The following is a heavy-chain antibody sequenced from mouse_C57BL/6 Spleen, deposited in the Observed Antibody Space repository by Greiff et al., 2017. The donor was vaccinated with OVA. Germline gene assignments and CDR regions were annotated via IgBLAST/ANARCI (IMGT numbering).Heavy chain of an antibody. D-gene: IGHD2-4*01. CDR2: IYPRSGNT. CDR3: VGKDYDGYFDV. Sequence: QVQLKQSGAELARPGASVKLSCKASGYTFTSYGISWVKQRTGQGLEWIGEIYPRSGNTYYNEKFKGKATLTADKSSSTAYMELRSLTSEDSAVYFCVGKDYDGYFDVWGTGTTVTVSS. J-gene: IGHJ1*03. V-gene: IGHV1-81*01. CDR1: GYTFTSYG.